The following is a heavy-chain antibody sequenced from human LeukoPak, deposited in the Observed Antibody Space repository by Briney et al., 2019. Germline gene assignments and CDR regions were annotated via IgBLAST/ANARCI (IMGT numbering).Heavy chain of an antibody. J-gene: IGHJ6*03. CDR2: IRYDGNDK. CDR1: GFTFSYYG. D-gene: IGHD3-10*01. V-gene: IGHV3-30*02. CDR3: AKGNYYGSGSYFYYMDV. Sequence: GGSLRLSCAASGFTFSYYGIHWVRQAPGKGLEWVGFIRYDGNDKYYAKSVKGRFTISRDNSKNSLYLQMNSLRTEDTALYYCAKGNYYGSGSYFYYMDVWGKGTTVTVSS.